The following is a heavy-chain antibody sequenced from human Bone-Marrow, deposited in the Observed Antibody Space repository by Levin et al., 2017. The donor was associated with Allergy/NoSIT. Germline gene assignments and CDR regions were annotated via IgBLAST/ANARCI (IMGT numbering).Heavy chain of an antibody. CDR2: ISAFNGDI. CDR1: GYLFSSYG. CDR3: ARDTGLAYYDY. D-gene: IGHD2-8*02. V-gene: IGHV1-18*01. Sequence: ASVKVSCEASGYLFSSYGMAWVRQAPGQGLEWVGWISAFNGDIKYAKKVQDRVTLTTDTSPDTAYMELRSLRSDDTAVYYCARDTGLAYYDYWDQGSLVTVSS. J-gene: IGHJ4*01.